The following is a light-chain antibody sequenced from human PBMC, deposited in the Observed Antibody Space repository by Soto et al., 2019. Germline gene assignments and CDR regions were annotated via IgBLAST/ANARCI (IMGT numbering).Light chain of an antibody. V-gene: IGLV2-14*01. Sequence: QSALTQPASVSGSPGQSITISCTGTSSDVGAYNYVSWYQQHPGKAPKLIIYDVSNRPSGVSVRFSGSKSGKTASLTISGLQPEDEADYYCSSDTANVRRIFGGGTQLTVL. J-gene: IGLJ2*01. CDR1: SSDVGAYNY. CDR3: SSDTANVRRI. CDR2: DVS.